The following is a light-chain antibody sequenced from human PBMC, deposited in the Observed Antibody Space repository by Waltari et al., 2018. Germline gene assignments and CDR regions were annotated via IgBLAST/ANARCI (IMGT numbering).Light chain of an antibody. Sequence: QSALTQPASVSGSPGQSIAISCIGTSSDVGANNFLSWYQQHPGRAPKLMIHDVTKRPSGVSTRFSGSKCGNTASLTISGLQAEDEADYYCCSYTSIGPVLIGGGTKVTVL. J-gene: IGLJ2*01. CDR3: CSYTSIGPVL. V-gene: IGLV2-23*02. CDR2: DVT. CDR1: SSDVGANNF.